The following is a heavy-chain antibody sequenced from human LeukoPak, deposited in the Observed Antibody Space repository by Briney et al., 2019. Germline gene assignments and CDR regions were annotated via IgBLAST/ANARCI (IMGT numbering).Heavy chain of an antibody. J-gene: IGHJ4*02. CDR3: ARVRYDDGAKDIDY. V-gene: IGHV1-2*02. CDR2: INPKRGGT. D-gene: IGHD4-23*01. CDR1: GYIFNDYY. Sequence: GASVKVSCKASGYIFNDYYIHWVRQAPGQGLEWMGWINPKRGGTNYVQKFQGRVTMTSDTSMSTVYMEMSRLRSDDTAVYYCARVRYDDGAKDIDYWGQGTLVTVSS.